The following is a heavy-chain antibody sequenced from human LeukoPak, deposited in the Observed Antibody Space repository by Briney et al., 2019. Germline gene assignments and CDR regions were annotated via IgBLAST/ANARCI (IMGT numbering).Heavy chain of an antibody. CDR1: GFTFSSYG. CDR2: ISYDGSNK. D-gene: IGHD5-12*01. Sequence: GGSLRLSCTASGFTFSSYGMHWVRQAPGKGLEWVAVISYDGSNKYYADSVKGRFTISRDNSKNTVYVDMSSLRAEDTAVYYCARAVDIVATTPFDLWGQGTMVTVSS. J-gene: IGHJ3*01. CDR3: ARAVDIVATTPFDL. V-gene: IGHV3-30*03.